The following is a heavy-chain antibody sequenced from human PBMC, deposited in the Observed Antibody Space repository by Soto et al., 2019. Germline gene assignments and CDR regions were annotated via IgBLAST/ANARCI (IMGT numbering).Heavy chain of an antibody. CDR2: IYYSGST. Sequence: QVQLQESGPGLVKPSQTLSLTCTFSGGSISSGGYYWSWIRQPPGKGLEWIGYIYYSGSTYYNPSLKSRVTISVDTSKNQFSLKLSSVTAADTAVYYCARDPSASGSYFDYWGQGTLVTVSS. CDR3: ARDPSASGSYFDY. CDR1: GGSISSGGYY. V-gene: IGHV4-31*03. D-gene: IGHD3-10*01. J-gene: IGHJ4*02.